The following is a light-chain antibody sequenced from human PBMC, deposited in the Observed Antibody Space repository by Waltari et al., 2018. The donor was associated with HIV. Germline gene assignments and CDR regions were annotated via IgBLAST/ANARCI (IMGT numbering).Light chain of an antibody. V-gene: IGKV1-27*01. J-gene: IGKJ4*01. CDR1: QGISNY. CDR2: GAS. Sequence: DIQMTQSPSSRSASVGDRVTITCRASQGISNYLACYQQKAGKVPKVLIYGASSLQSGVPSRFTGSGSGTEFTLSISSLQPEDVATYYCQSYKSAPFTFGGGTRVEIK. CDR3: QSYKSAPFT.